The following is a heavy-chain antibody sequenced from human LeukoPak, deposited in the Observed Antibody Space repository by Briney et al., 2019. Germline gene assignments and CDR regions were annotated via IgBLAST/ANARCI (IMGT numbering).Heavy chain of an antibody. CDR2: INPNSGGT. CDR1: GYTFTGYY. D-gene: IGHD5-12*01. Sequence: ASVKVSCKASGYTFTGYYMHWVRQAPGQGLEWMGWINPNSGGTNYAQKFQGRVTMTRDTSISTAYMELSRLRSDDTAVYYCARDLRGYDSSYYYYYYYMDVWGKGTTVTISS. CDR3: ARDLRGYDSSYYYYYYYMDV. V-gene: IGHV1-2*02. J-gene: IGHJ6*03.